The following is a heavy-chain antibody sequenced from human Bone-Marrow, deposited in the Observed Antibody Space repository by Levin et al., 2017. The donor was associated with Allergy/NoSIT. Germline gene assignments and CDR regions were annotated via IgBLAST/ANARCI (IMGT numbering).Heavy chain of an antibody. Sequence: KISCKDSGGTFNTYAMNWVRQAPGQGLEWMGRFIPILGISNYAQKFQGRVTISADKSTSTAFMELSSLKSEDTAIYYCARGSGFSGFGDNAFEIWGQGTVVTVSS. CDR1: GGTFNTYA. V-gene: IGHV1-69*04. CDR3: ARGSGFSGFGDNAFEI. D-gene: IGHD5-12*01. CDR2: FIPILGIS. J-gene: IGHJ3*02.